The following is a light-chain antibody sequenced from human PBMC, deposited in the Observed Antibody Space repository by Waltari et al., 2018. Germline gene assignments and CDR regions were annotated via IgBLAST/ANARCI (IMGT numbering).Light chain of an antibody. CDR2: KAS. Sequence: DIQMTQSPSTLSASVGDRVTITCRASPSIGSWLALDQQKPGKAPKLLVYKASSLERGVPSRFSGSGSETEFTLTISSLQPEDFATYYCQQYKTFWLTFGGGTKVDIK. V-gene: IGKV1-5*03. J-gene: IGKJ4*01. CDR3: QQYKTFWLT. CDR1: PSIGSW.